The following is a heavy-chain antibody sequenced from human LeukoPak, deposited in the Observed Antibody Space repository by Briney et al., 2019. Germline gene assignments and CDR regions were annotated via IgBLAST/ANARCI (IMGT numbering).Heavy chain of an antibody. CDR1: GYTFTSYD. V-gene: IGHV1-8*01. D-gene: IGHD3-22*01. Sequence: ASVKVSCKASGYTFTSYDINWVRQAAGQGLEWMGWMNPNSGNTGYAQKFQGRVTMTRNTSISTAYMELSSLRSEDTAVYYCARGGLPYYYDSSGYRNWFDPWGQGTLVTVSS. CDR3: ARGGLPYYYDSSGYRNWFDP. J-gene: IGHJ5*02. CDR2: MNPNSGNT.